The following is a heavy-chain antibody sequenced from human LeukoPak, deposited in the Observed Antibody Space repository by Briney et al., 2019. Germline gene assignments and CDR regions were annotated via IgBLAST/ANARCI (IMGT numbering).Heavy chain of an antibody. CDR1: GGSISSGSYY. J-gene: IGHJ4*02. D-gene: IGHD3-22*01. CDR3: ARETSYYYDSSGYYYNNY. Sequence: SETLSLTCTVSGGSISSGSYYWSWIQQPAGKGLEWIGRIYTSGSTNYNPSLKSRVTISVDTSKNQFSLKLSSVTAADTAVYYCARETSYYYDSSGYYYNNYWGQGTLVTVSS. V-gene: IGHV4-61*02. CDR2: IYTSGST.